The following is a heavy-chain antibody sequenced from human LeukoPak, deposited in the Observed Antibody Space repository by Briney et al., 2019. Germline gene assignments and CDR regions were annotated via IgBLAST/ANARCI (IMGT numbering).Heavy chain of an antibody. CDR2: ISSSDSTI. CDR1: GFTFSSYE. Sequence: GGSLRLSCAASGFTFSSYEMNWVRQAPGKGLEWVSYISSSDSTIYYADSVKGRFTISRDNAKNSLYLQMNSLRAEDTAVYYCARDQQLLFSDYWGQGTLVTVSS. V-gene: IGHV3-48*03. J-gene: IGHJ4*02. D-gene: IGHD2-2*01. CDR3: ARDQQLLFSDY.